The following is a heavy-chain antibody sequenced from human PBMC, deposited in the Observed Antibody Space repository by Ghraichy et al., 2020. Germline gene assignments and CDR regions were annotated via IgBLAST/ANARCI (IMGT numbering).Heavy chain of an antibody. J-gene: IGHJ4*02. Sequence: GESLNNSCAASGFTFSSYAMSWVRQAPGKGLEWVSAISGSGGSTYYADSVKGRFTISRDNSKNTLYLQMNSLRAEDTAVYYCANGIYLNPPYDDYWGQGTLVTVSS. CDR1: GFTFSSYA. CDR2: ISGSGGST. V-gene: IGHV3-23*01. D-gene: IGHD1-26*01. CDR3: ANGIYLNPPYDDY.